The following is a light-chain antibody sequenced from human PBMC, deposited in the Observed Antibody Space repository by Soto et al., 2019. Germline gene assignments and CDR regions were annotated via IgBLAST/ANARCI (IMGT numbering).Light chain of an antibody. CDR3: QQYGTSPRT. Sequence: EIVLTQSPGTLSLSPGERATLSCRAGQRISSNYLAWYQQKPGHAPRLLIYDSSNRATGISDRFSGSGSGTDFTLTISRLEPEDFAVYYCQQYGTSPRTFGQGTRLEIK. J-gene: IGKJ5*01. CDR1: QRISSNY. CDR2: DSS. V-gene: IGKV3-20*01.